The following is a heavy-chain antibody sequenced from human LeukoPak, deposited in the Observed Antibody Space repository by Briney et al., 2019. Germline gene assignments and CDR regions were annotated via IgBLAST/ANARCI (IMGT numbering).Heavy chain of an antibody. D-gene: IGHD6-19*01. Sequence: GESLKISCKGSGYSFTNYWIGWVRQMPGKGLEWMGIIYPGDSDTRYGPSFQGQVTISADKSINTAYLQWSSLKASDTALYYCARRSSGCHDYWGQGTLVTVSS. V-gene: IGHV5-51*01. CDR2: IYPGDSDT. CDR3: ARRSSGCHDY. J-gene: IGHJ4*02. CDR1: GYSFTNYW.